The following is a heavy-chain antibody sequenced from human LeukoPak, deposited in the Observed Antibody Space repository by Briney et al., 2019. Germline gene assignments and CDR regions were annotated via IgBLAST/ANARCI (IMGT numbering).Heavy chain of an antibody. D-gene: IGHD2-15*01. J-gene: IGHJ4*02. Sequence: GGSLRLSCAASGFTFSDYHMSWIRQAPGKGLEWISHISGSGGTIYHADSVKGRFTISRDNAKNSLYLQLSSLRADDTAVYYCARRYWHDYWGQGTLVTVSS. CDR1: GFTFSDYH. V-gene: IGHV3-11*01. CDR3: ARRYWHDY. CDR2: ISGSGGTI.